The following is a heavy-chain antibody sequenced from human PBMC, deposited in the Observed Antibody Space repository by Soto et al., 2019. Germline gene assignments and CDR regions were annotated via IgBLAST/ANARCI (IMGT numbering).Heavy chain of an antibody. Sequence: QVQLQESGPGLVKPSQTLSLTCTVSGCSISSGGYYWSWIRQHPGKGLEWIGYIYYSGSTYYNPSLTSRVTISVDTSKNQFSLKLSSVTAADTAVYYCARYTPDRSYGDFPYYFDYWGQGTLVTVSS. D-gene: IGHD4-17*01. V-gene: IGHV4-31*03. CDR2: IYYSGST. CDR3: ARYTPDRSYGDFPYYFDY. CDR1: GCSISSGGYY. J-gene: IGHJ4*02.